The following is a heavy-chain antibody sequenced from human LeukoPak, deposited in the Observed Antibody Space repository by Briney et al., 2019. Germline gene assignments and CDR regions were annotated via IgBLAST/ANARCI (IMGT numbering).Heavy chain of an antibody. CDR2: IIPILGIA. CDR1: GGTFSSYA. V-gene: IGHV1-69*04. J-gene: IGHJ6*02. D-gene: IGHD5-24*01. CDR3: ARYQTRWLQSPYGMGV. Sequence: GASVKVSCKASGGTFSSYAISWVRQAPGQGLEWMGRIIPILGIANYAQKFQGRVTITADKSTSTAYMELSSLRSEDTAVYYCARYQTRWLQSPYGMGVWGQGTTVTVSS.